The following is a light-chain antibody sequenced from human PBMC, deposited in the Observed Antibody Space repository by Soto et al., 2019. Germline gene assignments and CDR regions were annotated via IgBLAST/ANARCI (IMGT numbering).Light chain of an antibody. CDR3: QQYESTPPT. V-gene: IGKV4-1*01. CDR1: QRVLYSSNNKNY. Sequence: DIVMTQSPDSLAVSLGERATINCKSSQRVLYSSNNKNYLAWYQQRPGQPPKLLIYWASTRESGVPDRFSVRGSGTDFTLTITSLQAEDVAVYYCQQYESTPPTFGQGTKLEIK. CDR2: WAS. J-gene: IGKJ2*01.